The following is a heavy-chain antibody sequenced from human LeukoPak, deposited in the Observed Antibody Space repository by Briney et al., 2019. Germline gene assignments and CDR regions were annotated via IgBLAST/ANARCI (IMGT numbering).Heavy chain of an antibody. J-gene: IGHJ4*02. Sequence: ASVKVSCKASGYTFTSYDINWVRQAPGQGLEWMGGMNPNSGNTGYAQKFQGRVTMTRNTSISTAYMELSSLRSEDTAVYYCARIYDISTQNRAYFDYWGQGTLVTVSS. V-gene: IGHV1-8*01. D-gene: IGHD3-9*01. CDR1: GYTFTSYD. CDR2: MNPNSGNT. CDR3: ARIYDISTQNRAYFDY.